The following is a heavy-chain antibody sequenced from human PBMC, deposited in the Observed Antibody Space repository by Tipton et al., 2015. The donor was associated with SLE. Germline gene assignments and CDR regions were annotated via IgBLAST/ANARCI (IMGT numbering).Heavy chain of an antibody. J-gene: IGHJ4*02. CDR3: ARSGWETDY. D-gene: IGHD6-19*01. CDR2: INHSGST. Sequence: TLSLTCAVYGGSFSGYYWSWICQPPGKGLEWIGEINHSGSTNYNPSLKSRVTISVDTSKNQFSLKLSSVTAADTAVYYCARSGWETDYWGQGTLVTVSS. CDR1: GGSFSGYY. V-gene: IGHV4-34*01.